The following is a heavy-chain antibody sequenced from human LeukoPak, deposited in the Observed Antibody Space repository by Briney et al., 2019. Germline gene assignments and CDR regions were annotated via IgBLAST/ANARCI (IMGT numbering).Heavy chain of an antibody. CDR1: GGSFSGYY. J-gene: IGHJ4*02. CDR2: INHSGST. Sequence: SETLSLTCAVYGGSFSGYYWSWIRQPPGKGLEWIGEINHSGSTNYNPSLKSRVTISVDTSKNQFSLKLSSVTAADTVVYYCARHKRFDYYGSGSYPIFDYWGQGTLVTVSS. CDR3: ARHKRFDYYGSGSYPIFDY. D-gene: IGHD3-10*01. V-gene: IGHV4-34*01.